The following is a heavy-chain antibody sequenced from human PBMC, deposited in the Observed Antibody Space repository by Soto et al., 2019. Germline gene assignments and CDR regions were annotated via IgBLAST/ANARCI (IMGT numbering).Heavy chain of an antibody. V-gene: IGHV2-5*02. Sequence: QITLNESGPTLVKPTQTLTLTCTFSGFSLSTRGVGVGWIRQPPGKALEWLALLYWDDDERYSPSLMSTPTITKDTSKNQVFLTMTNMDPVDTATYYCAHRPRGFTYFFDYWGQGTLVTVSS. J-gene: IGHJ4*02. CDR3: AHRPRGFTYFFDY. CDR1: GFSLSTRGVG. CDR2: LYWDDDE.